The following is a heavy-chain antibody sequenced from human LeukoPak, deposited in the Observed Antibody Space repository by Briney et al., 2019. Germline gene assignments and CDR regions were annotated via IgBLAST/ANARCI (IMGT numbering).Heavy chain of an antibody. J-gene: IGHJ4*02. CDR1: GGTFSSYA. CDR2: IIPIFGTA. CDR3: AREQAPPVFGVPIG. Sequence: GASVRVSCKNSGGTFSSYAISWVRQAPGQGLEWMGGIIPIFGTANYAQKFQGRVTITADESTSTAYMELSSLRSEDTAVYYCAREQAPPVFGVPIGWGQGTLVTVSS. D-gene: IGHD3-3*01. V-gene: IGHV1-69*13.